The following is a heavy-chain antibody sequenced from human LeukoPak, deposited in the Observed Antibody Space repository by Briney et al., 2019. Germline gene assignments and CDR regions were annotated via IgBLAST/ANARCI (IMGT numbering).Heavy chain of an antibody. J-gene: IGHJ4*02. CDR2: IIPIFGTA. D-gene: IGHD3-3*01. CDR3: ARDRSYDFWSGYYEY. V-gene: IGHV1-69*13. Sequence: SVKVSCKASGGTFSSYAISWVRQAPGQGLEWMGGIIPIFGTANYAQKFQGRVTITADESTSTAYMELSSLRSEDTAVYYCARDRSYDFWSGYYEYWGQGTLVTVSS. CDR1: GGTFSSYA.